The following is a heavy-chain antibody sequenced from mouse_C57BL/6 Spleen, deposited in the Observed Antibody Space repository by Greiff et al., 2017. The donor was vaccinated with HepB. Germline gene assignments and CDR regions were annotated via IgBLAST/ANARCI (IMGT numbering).Heavy chain of an antibody. CDR1: GFTFSSYG. Sequence: EVQRVESGGDLVKPGGSLKLSCAASGFTFSSYGMSWVRQTPDKRLEWVATISSGGSYTYYPDSVKGRFTISRDNAKNTLYLQMSSLKSEDTAMYYCARHVGYYEGYYFDYWGQGTTLTVSS. CDR3: ARHVGYYEGYYFDY. J-gene: IGHJ2*01. V-gene: IGHV5-6*01. D-gene: IGHD2-3*01. CDR2: ISSGGSYT.